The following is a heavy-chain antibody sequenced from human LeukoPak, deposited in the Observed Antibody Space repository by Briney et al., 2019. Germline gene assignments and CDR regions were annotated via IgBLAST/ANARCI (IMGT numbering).Heavy chain of an antibody. D-gene: IGHD1-26*01. CDR2: ISRSGSTI. CDR1: GFTFSTYS. CDR3: ARGGSDGHYFNY. V-gene: IGHV3-48*02. Sequence: GGSLRLSCAGSGFTFSTYSMNWVRQPPGKGLEWISYISRSGSTIYYAEPVRGRFTISRDNAKSSLYMQMNSLRDEDTAVYYCARGGSDGHYFNYWGQGSLVTVSS. J-gene: IGHJ4*02.